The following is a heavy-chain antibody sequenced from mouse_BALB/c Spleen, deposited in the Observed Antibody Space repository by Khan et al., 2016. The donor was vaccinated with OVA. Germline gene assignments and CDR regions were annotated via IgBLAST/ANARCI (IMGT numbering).Heavy chain of an antibody. CDR1: GFNITDYY. Sequence: VQLKESGAELVRPGALVKLSCKASGFNITDYYIHWVMQRPEQGLEWIGWIDPENGNTIYDPKFQGKASITADTSSNTAYLHLSSLTSEDTAVYFCARPGYFAWFPYWGQGTLVTVSA. CDR3: ARPGYFAWFPY. D-gene: IGHD2-3*01. V-gene: IGHV14-1*02. J-gene: IGHJ3*01. CDR2: IDPENGNT.